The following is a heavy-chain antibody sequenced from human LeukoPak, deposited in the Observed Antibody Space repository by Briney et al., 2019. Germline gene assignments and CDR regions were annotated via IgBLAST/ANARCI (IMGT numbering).Heavy chain of an antibody. D-gene: IGHD6-19*01. CDR2: IIPILGIA. V-gene: IGHV1-69*04. CDR3: ARGYSSGWYGVLQ. J-gene: IGHJ4*02. Sequence: ASVKVSCKVSGGTFSSYAISWVRQAPGQGLEWMGRIIPILGIANYAQKFQGRVTITADKSTSTAYMELSSLRSEDTAVYYCARGYSSGWYGVLQWGQGTLVTVSS. CDR1: GGTFSSYA.